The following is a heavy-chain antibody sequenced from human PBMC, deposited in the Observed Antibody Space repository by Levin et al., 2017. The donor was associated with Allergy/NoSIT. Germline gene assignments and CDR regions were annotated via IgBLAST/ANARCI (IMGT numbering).Heavy chain of an antibody. J-gene: IGHJ4*02. D-gene: IGHD3-22*01. Sequence: SLLLSFSSSFFPFLPSSLHWVRQAPSKGLEWVAAISSDGSNKYYVDSMKGRFTLSLSHSKSTLYLEMNSLRTEDAAVYYCARDVHFDGSGSRLDYWGQGSLVTVSS. CDR2: ISSDGSNK. CDR1: FFPFLPSS. CDR3: ARDVHFDGSGSRLDY. V-gene: IGHV3-30-3*01.